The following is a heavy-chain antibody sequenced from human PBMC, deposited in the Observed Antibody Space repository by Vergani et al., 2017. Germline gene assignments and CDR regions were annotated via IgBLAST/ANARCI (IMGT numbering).Heavy chain of an antibody. D-gene: IGHD3-3*01. CDR2: ISGSGGST. Sequence: EVQLLESGGGLVQPGGSLRLSCAASGFTLSSYAMSWVRQAPGKGLEWVSAISGSGGSTYYADSVKGRFTISRDNSKNTLYLQMNSLRAEDTAVYYCAKDLRGVVIKYYFDYWGQGTLVTVSS. J-gene: IGHJ4*02. CDR1: GFTLSSYA. V-gene: IGHV3-23*01. CDR3: AKDLRGVVIKYYFDY.